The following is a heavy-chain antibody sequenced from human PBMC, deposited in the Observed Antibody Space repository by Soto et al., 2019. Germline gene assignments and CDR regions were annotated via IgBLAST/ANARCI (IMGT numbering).Heavy chain of an antibody. Sequence: SETLSLTCTVSGGSISSSSYYWGWIRQPPGKGLEWIGNIYYSGSTNYNPSLKSRVTISIDTFRNQISLNLHSVTAADTAVYYCAREYAFSSDYWGQGTVVTVSS. V-gene: IGHV4-39*07. D-gene: IGHD2-2*01. CDR1: GGSISSSSYY. CDR3: AREYAFSSDY. J-gene: IGHJ4*02. CDR2: IYYSGST.